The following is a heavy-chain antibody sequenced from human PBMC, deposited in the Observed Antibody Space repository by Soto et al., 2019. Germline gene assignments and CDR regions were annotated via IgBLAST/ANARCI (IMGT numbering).Heavy chain of an antibody. CDR2: IIPIFGTA. Sequence: EASVKVSCKASGGTFSSYAISWVRQAPGQGLEWMGGIIPIFGTANYAQKFQGRVTITADKSTSTAYMELSSLRSEDTAVYYCAREKEQLAPFDYWGQGTLVTVSS. CDR1: GGTFSSYA. CDR3: AREKEQLAPFDY. D-gene: IGHD6-13*01. V-gene: IGHV1-69*06. J-gene: IGHJ4*02.